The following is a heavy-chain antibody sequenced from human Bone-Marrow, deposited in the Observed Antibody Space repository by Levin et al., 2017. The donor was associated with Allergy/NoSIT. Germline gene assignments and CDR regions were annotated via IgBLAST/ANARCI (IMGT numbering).Heavy chain of an antibody. CDR3: AKSQVGWGGAFNV. V-gene: IGHV3-23*01. CDR2: ITASGRSL. D-gene: IGHD1-26*01. J-gene: IGHJ3*01. Sequence: PGGSLRLSCTATGFSFTNFALSWVRQTPGKGLEWVSGITASGRSLYYADSVKGRFTISREDSKNMLHLEMNRLRAEDGAVYYCAKSQVGWGGAFNVWGQGTRVAVSS. CDR1: GFSFTNFA.